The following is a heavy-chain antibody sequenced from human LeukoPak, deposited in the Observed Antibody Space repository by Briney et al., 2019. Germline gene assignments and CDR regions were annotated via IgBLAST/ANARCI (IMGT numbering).Heavy chain of an antibody. V-gene: IGHV3-9*01. Sequence: PGRSLRLSCAASGFTFDDYAMHWVRQAPGKGLEWVSGISWNSGSIGYADSVKGRFTISRDNAKNSLYLQMNSLRAEDTALYYCAKDIGDGYNRGFYGMDVWGQGTTVTVSS. CDR3: AKDIGDGYNRGFYGMDV. CDR2: ISWNSGSI. J-gene: IGHJ6*02. D-gene: IGHD5-24*01. CDR1: GFTFDDYA.